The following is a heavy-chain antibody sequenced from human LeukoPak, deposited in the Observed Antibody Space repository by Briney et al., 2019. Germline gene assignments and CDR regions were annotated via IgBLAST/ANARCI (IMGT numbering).Heavy chain of an antibody. J-gene: IGHJ5*02. CDR2: ISSSSSYM. D-gene: IGHD6-6*01. V-gene: IGHV3-21*01. CDR1: GFTFSSYS. Sequence: PGGSLRLSCAASGFTFSSYSMNWVRQAPGKGLEWVSSISSSSSYMYYADSVKGRFTISRDNAKNSLYLQMNSLRAEDTAVYYCLAAPFHFLWFDPWGQGTLVTVSS. CDR3: LAAPFHFLWFDP.